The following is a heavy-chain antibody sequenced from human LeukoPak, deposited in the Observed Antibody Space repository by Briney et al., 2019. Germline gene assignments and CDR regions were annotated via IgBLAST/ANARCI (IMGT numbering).Heavy chain of an antibody. CDR2: IYPGDSDT. D-gene: IGHD4-11*01. J-gene: IGHJ4*02. V-gene: IGHV5-51*01. Sequence: GESLKISCKGSGYSFTSYWIGWVRQMPGKGLEWMGIIYPGDSDTRYSPSFQGQVTISADKSISTAYLQWSSLKASDTAMYYCARHTGQYTVQSSCGYWGQGTLVTVSS. CDR1: GYSFTSYW. CDR3: ARHTGQYTVQSSCGY.